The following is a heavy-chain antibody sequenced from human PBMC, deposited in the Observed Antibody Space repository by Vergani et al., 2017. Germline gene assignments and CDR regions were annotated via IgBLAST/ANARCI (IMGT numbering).Heavy chain of an antibody. V-gene: IGHV3-9*01. D-gene: IGHD3-22*01. CDR1: GFSFDDYA. J-gene: IGHJ4*02. CDR3: AKADSSAYYPQGSGAPFDY. CDR2: ISWNSGSI. Sequence: EVQLVESGGGLVQPGRSLRLSCAASGFSFDDYAMHWVRQAPGKGLEWVSGISWNSGSIGYADSVKGRFTISRDNAKNSLYLQMNSLRAEDTALYYCAKADSSAYYPQGSGAPFDYWGQGTLVTVSS.